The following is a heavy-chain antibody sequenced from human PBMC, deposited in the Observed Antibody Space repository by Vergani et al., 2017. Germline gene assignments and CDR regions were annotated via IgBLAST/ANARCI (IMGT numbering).Heavy chain of an antibody. CDR3: ARSVGS. D-gene: IGHD1-14*01. CDR2: ISSSGNTI. CDR1: GFTFSSQE. Sequence: EVQLVESGGDLVQPGGSLRLSCAASGFTFSSQEMNWVRQAPGKGLEWVSYISSSGNTIYYADSVKGRFTISRDNAMNSLYLQMNNLRAEDTAVYYCARSVGSWGQGSLVIVSS. J-gene: IGHJ4*02. V-gene: IGHV3-48*03.